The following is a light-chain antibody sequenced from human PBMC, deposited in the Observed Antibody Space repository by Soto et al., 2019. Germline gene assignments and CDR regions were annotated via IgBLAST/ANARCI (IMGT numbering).Light chain of an antibody. V-gene: IGLV2-14*01. CDR1: SSDVGGYNY. J-gene: IGLJ2*01. CDR2: EVS. CDR3: SSYSSSSTLVV. Sequence: QSALTQPASVSGSPGQSITISCTGTSSDVGGYNYVSWYQQHPGKAPKLMIYEVSNRPSGVSHRFSGSKSANTASLTISGLQAEDEADYYCSSYSSSSTLVVFGGGTKVTVL.